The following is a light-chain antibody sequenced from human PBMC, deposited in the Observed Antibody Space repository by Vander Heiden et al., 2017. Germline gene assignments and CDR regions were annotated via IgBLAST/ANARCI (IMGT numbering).Light chain of an antibody. CDR2: EDS. Sequence: SHVLTQPPSVSVAPGQTARITCGGNNIGSKSVHWYQKKPGQDHVRGGEEDSDRPSGIPERFAGSNSGKTATLKISRVEAGDEADDDGQVWDSSSDQGVVGGGTKLT. CDR1: NIGSKS. V-gene: IGLV3-21*02. CDR3: QVWDSSSDQGV. J-gene: IGLJ2*01.